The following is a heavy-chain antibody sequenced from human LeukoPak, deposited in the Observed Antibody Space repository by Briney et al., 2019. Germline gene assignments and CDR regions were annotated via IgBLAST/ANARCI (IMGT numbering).Heavy chain of an antibody. CDR3: ARLSSMITFGGVWDKWDY. V-gene: IGHV1-2*02. D-gene: IGHD3-16*01. J-gene: IGHJ4*02. CDR1: GYTFTGYY. CDR2: INPNSGGT. Sequence: ASVKVSCKASGYTFTGYYMHWVRQAPGQGLEWMGWINPNSGGTNYAQKFQGRVTMTRDTSISTAYMELSRLRSDDTAVYYCARLSSMITFGGVWDKWDYWGQGTLVTVSS.